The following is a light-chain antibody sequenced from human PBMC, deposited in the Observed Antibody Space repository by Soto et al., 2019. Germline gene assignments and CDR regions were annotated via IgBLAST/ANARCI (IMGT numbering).Light chain of an antibody. CDR3: ASWDNSLNGLV. Sequence: QAVVTQPPSVSGSPGQSVTISCTGTSTDFVSYNRVSWYQQPPGTAPKLMIYEVSKRPSGVPDRFSGSKSGTSASLGISGLQPEDEADYYCASWDNSLNGLVFGGGTKVTVL. V-gene: IGLV2-18*01. J-gene: IGLJ3*02. CDR2: EVS. CDR1: STDFVSYNR.